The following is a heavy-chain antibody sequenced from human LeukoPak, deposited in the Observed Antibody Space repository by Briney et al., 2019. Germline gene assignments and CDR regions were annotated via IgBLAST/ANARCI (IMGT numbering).Heavy chain of an antibody. Sequence: GASVKVSCKASGGTFSSYAISWVRQAPEQGLEWMGGIIPIFGTANYAQKFQGRVTITTDESMSTAYMELSSLRSDDTAVYYCARDYGVSAAATVFDYWGQGTLVTVSS. J-gene: IGHJ4*02. D-gene: IGHD6-13*01. CDR3: ARDYGVSAAATVFDY. CDR1: GGTFSSYA. CDR2: IIPIFGTA. V-gene: IGHV1-69*05.